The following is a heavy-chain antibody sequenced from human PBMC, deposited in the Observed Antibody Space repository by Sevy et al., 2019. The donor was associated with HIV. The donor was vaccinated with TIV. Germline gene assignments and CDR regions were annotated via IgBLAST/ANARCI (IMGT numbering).Heavy chain of an antibody. D-gene: IGHD1-26*01. Sequence: ASVKVSCKVSGYTLTELSMHWVRQAPGKGLEWMGGFDPEDGETIYAQKFQGRVTMTEDTSTDTAYMERSSLRSEDTAVYYCATDQGALRWELLPLGFHYWGQGTLVTVSS. J-gene: IGHJ4*02. V-gene: IGHV1-24*01. CDR2: FDPEDGET. CDR1: GYTLTELS. CDR3: ATDQGALRWELLPLGFHY.